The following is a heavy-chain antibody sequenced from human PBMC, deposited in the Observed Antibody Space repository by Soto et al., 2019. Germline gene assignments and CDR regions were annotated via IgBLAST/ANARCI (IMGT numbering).Heavy chain of an antibody. V-gene: IGHV1-69*01. CDR1: GGTFSKYA. Sequence: QVQLVQSGAEMQQPGASVRVSCKASGGTFSKYAFSWVRQAPGQGLEWLGGTIPMFGTPNYAQKFQGRVALSADESTATVYMELSSLSSEDTAVYFCARPLRDTNYYYGMAAWGQGTTVTASS. CDR2: TIPMFGTP. J-gene: IGHJ6*02. CDR3: ARPLRDTNYYYGMAA. D-gene: IGHD4-17*01.